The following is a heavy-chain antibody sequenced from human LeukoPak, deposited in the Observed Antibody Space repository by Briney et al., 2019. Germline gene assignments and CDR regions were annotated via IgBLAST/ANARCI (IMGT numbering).Heavy chain of an antibody. CDR1: GYTFTSYY. CDR3: ARGDAQEVTLDY. D-gene: IGHD2-21*02. J-gene: IGHJ4*02. CDR2: LNPAGGST. V-gene: IGHV1-46*01. Sequence: ASVKVSCKASGYTFTSYYYIHWVRQAPGQGLERMGILNPAGGSTSYAQKFQGRVTVTRDTSPSTVYMELSSLRSEDAAVYYCARGDAQEVTLDYWGQGTLVTVSS.